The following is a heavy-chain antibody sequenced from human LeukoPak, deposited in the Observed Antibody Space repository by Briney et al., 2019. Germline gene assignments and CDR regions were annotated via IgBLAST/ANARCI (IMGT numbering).Heavy chain of an antibody. Sequence: PGGPLRLSCAASGFTFISYGMHWFRQAPGKGPEGVAFIRYDGSNKYYADSVKGRFTISRDNSKNTLYLQMNSLRAEDTAVYYCAKDGSLLWFGELLFDYWGQGTLVTVSS. CDR1: GFTFISYG. CDR2: IRYDGSNK. V-gene: IGHV3-30*02. J-gene: IGHJ4*02. D-gene: IGHD3-10*01. CDR3: AKDGSLLWFGELLFDY.